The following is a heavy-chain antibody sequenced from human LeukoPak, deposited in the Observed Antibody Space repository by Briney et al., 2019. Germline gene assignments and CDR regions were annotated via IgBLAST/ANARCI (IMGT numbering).Heavy chain of an antibody. CDR3: ARRYYGSGSGYYRYYYYYYMDV. D-gene: IGHD3-10*01. V-gene: IGHV4-39*07. CDR1: GASISSGSNY. Sequence: PSETLSLTCSVSGASISSGSNYWGWIRQPPGKTLEWIGSIYSSGSTYYNPSLKSRVIIIIDTPKNQFSLKLSSVTAADTAVYYCARRYYGSGSGYYRYYYYYYMDVWGKGTTVTISS. CDR2: IYSSGST. J-gene: IGHJ6*03.